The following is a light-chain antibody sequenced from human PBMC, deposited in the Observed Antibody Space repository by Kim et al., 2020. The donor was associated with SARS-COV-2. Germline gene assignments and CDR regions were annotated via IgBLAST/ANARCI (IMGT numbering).Light chain of an antibody. Sequence: GQRVTIACSRRISNSRNNYERRFQQLPGMAPRRLLYRNDERPSGVTDGLSGCKSGTSAALAISGLRSEDEADYYWGAWDDTLSGWVFGGGTQLTVL. J-gene: IGLJ3*02. V-gene: IGLV1-47*01. CDR3: GAWDDTLSGWV. CDR1: ISNSRNNY. CDR2: RND.